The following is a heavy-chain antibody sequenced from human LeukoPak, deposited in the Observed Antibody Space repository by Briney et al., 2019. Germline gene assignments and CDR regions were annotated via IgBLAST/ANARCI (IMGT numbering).Heavy chain of an antibody. J-gene: IGHJ4*02. CDR3: AREATTKTGRVYYFDY. V-gene: IGHV3-64*01. Sequence: GGSLRLSCEASGFTFGIYAMHWVRQAPGRGLEYICGISSNGYSTYYTNSMKGRFTISRDNSKNTLYLQMGSLRDEDMAVFYCAREATTKTGRVYYFDYWGQGTLVTVSS. D-gene: IGHD3-16*01. CDR2: ISSNGYST. CDR1: GFTFGIYA.